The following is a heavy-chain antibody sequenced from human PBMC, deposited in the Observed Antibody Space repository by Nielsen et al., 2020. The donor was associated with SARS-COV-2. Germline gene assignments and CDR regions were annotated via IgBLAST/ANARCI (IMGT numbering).Heavy chain of an antibody. D-gene: IGHD2-15*01. CDR3: AKELGYCSGGTCNSPYYFYGLDV. CDR2: ISSDGTNE. J-gene: IGHJ6*02. Sequence: LKISSAASGFTFSVYGMHWVRQAPGKGLEWVALISSDGTNEYYLDSVKGRFTISRDNSKNTVSLQMNSLRAEDTAVYYCAKELGYCSGGTCNSPYYFYGLDVWGQGTTVTVSS. CDR1: GFTFSVYG. V-gene: IGHV3-30*18.